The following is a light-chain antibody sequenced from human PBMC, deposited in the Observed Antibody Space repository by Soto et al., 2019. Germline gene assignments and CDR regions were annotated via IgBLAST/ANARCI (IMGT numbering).Light chain of an antibody. CDR2: DAS. CDR1: QSVSSY. Sequence: EIVLTQSPATLSLSPGERATISCRASQSVSSYLAWYQQKPGQAPRLLIYDASNGATGIPARFSGSGSGTDFTLTISSLEPEDFAVYYCQQERTFGGGTKVDIK. CDR3: QQERT. J-gene: IGKJ4*01. V-gene: IGKV3-11*01.